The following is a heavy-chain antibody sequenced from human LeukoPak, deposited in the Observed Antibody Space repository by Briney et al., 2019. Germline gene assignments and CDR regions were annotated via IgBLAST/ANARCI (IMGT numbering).Heavy chain of an antibody. Sequence: GGSLRLSCAASGFTFSGYWMTWLRQAPGKGPEWVANIDEDGSAKYYLGSVKGRFTISRDNAKNSLFLQMNSLRAEDTALYYCTTSPSRSPFHIWGQGTMVTVSS. V-gene: IGHV3-7*01. CDR3: TTSPSRSPFHI. J-gene: IGHJ3*02. CDR2: IDEDGSAK. CDR1: GFTFSGYW.